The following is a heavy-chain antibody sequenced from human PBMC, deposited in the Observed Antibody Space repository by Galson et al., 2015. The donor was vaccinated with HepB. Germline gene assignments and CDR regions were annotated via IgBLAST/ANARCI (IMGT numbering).Heavy chain of an antibody. J-gene: IGHJ4*02. CDR2: ISHDETKK. CDR1: GLPFSNYA. CDR3: AKDYRSGIATLGQLDY. Sequence: SLRLSCAASGLPFSNYAMHWVRQAPGKGLEWVAAISHDETKKYLSASVKGRFSISRDNSKNTVYLQISSLKTEDTAMYFCAKDYRSGIATLGQLDYWGQGTPVTVSS. D-gene: IGHD3/OR15-3a*01. V-gene: IGHV3-30*18.